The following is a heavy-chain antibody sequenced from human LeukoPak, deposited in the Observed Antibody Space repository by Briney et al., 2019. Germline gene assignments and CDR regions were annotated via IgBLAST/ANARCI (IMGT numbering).Heavy chain of an antibody. D-gene: IGHD2-21*02. CDR3: ARDGGLRTPFDY. V-gene: IGHV3-74*01. Sequence: GGSLRLSCAASGVTFSTSWMHWVRQAPGKGLVWVARISDDGSSTVYVDSVKGRFTISRDSAENTLYLQMNSLRAEDTAVYFCARDGGLRTPFDYWGQGTLVTVSS. CDR2: ISDDGSST. CDR1: GVTFSTSW. J-gene: IGHJ4*02.